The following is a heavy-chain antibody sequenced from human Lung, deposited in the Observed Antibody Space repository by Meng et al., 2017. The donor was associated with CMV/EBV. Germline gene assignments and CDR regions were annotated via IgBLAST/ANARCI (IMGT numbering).Heavy chain of an antibody. Sequence: ESLKISXAASGFTFSGYWMSWVRQAPGKGLEWVANIKQDGSEKYYVDSVKGRFTISRDNAKNSLYLQMNSLRAEDTAVYYCARERFSSSWYEGRDFDYWGQGTLVTVSS. CDR2: IKQDGSEK. D-gene: IGHD6-13*01. CDR3: ARERFSSSWYEGRDFDY. J-gene: IGHJ4*02. V-gene: IGHV3-7*01. CDR1: GFTFSGYW.